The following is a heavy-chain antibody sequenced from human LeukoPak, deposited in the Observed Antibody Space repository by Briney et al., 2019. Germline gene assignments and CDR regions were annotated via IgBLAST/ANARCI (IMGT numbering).Heavy chain of an antibody. CDR1: GGSISSGSYY. Sequence: PSQTLSLTCTVPGGSISSGSYYWSWIRQPAGKGLEWIGRIYTSGSTNYNPSLKSRVTISVDTSKNQFSLKLSSVTAADTAVYYCASRGVSMVRGVTDYWGQGTLVTVSS. V-gene: IGHV4-61*02. D-gene: IGHD3-10*01. CDR2: IYTSGST. J-gene: IGHJ4*02. CDR3: ASRGVSMVRGVTDY.